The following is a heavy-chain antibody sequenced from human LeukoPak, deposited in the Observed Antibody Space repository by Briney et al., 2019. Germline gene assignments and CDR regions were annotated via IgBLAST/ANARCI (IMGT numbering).Heavy chain of an antibody. CDR1: GGSFRGYY. J-gene: IGHJ4*02. V-gene: IGHV4-34*01. Sequence: PSETLSLTCAVYGGSFRGYYWSWIRQPPGKGLEWIGEINHSGITKYNPSLKSRVTISVDTSKNQFSLNLSSLTAADTAVYYCARSPVGDSETEGDYWGQGTLATVSS. D-gene: IGHD3-3*01. CDR2: INHSGIT. CDR3: ARSPVGDSETEGDY.